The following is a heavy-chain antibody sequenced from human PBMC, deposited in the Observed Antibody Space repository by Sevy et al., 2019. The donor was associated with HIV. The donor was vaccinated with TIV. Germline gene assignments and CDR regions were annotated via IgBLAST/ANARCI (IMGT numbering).Heavy chain of an antibody. J-gene: IGHJ4*02. CDR1: GYTFTGYY. CDR2: INPDSGGP. CDR3: VRDDRDGYFEY. V-gene: IGHV1-2*02. Sequence: ASVKVSCKASGYTFTGYYMHWMRQAPGQGLEWMGWINPDSGGPTYEPKFQGRVTLTRVTSNSTASMDLSSLKSDDTAVYYCVRDDRDGYFEYWGQGTLVTVSS.